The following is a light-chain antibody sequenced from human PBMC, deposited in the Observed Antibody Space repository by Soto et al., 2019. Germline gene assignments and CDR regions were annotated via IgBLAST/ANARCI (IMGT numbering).Light chain of an antibody. J-gene: IGLJ2*01. V-gene: IGLV6-57*04. CDR1: SGSIASNY. Sequence: NFMLTQPHSVSESPGKAVTISCTRSSGSIASNYVQWYQQRPGSAPTTVIYEDNQRPSGVPDRFSGSIDSSSNSASLTISGLMTEDEADYYCQSYDSSNQVFGGGTKVTVL. CDR3: QSYDSSNQV. CDR2: EDN.